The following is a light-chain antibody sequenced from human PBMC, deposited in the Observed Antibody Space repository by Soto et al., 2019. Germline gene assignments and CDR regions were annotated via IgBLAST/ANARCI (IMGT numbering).Light chain of an antibody. CDR2: GAS. CDR1: QSVSSTF. V-gene: IGKV3-20*01. Sequence: EIVLTQSPGTLSLSPGERATLSCRASQSVSSTFLAWYQQKPGQAPRVLIYGASTRATGIPDRFSGGGSGTEFTLTISRLEPEDFAVYYCQQYDSSRTFGQGTKVEMK. CDR3: QQYDSSRT. J-gene: IGKJ1*01.